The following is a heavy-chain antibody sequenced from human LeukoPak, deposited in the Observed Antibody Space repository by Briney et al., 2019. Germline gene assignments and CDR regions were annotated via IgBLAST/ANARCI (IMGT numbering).Heavy chain of an antibody. CDR3: ARHPSAGGNSCFDF. Sequence: GESLKISCKGSGYGFTSHWIGWVRQMPGKGLEWMGIIYPGNSDTRYSPSFQGQVTISADKSTTTAYLQWSSLKASDAAMYYCARHPSAGGNSCFDFWGQGTLVTVSS. D-gene: IGHD4-23*01. CDR2: IYPGNSDT. V-gene: IGHV5-51*01. CDR1: GYGFTSHW. J-gene: IGHJ4*02.